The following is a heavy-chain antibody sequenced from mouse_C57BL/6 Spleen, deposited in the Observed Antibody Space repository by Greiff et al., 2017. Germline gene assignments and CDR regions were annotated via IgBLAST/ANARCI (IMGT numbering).Heavy chain of an antibody. J-gene: IGHJ4*01. CDR1: GYAFSSSW. Sequence: QVQLKESGPELVKPGASVKISCKASGYAFSSSWMNWVKQRPGKGLEWIGRIYPGDGDTNYNGKFKGKATLTADKSSSTAYMQLSSLTSEDSAVYFCARSAAQAPYAMDYWGQGTSVTVSS. V-gene: IGHV1-82*01. CDR2: IYPGDGDT. D-gene: IGHD3-2*02. CDR3: ARSAAQAPYAMDY.